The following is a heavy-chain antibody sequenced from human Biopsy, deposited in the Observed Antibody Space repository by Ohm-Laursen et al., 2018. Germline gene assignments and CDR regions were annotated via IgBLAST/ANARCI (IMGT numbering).Heavy chain of an antibody. CDR3: ARATNSTGWPYYYFYGMDV. J-gene: IGHJ6*02. V-gene: IGHV4-61*08. Sequence: TLSLTCTVSGDSISGGGYYWSWIRQHPGKGLEWIGYISDSGSTNSNPSLKSRVTVSVDTSKNQFSLKLTSVTAADTAVYYCARATNSTGWPYYYFYGMDVWGQGTTVTVSS. CDR2: ISDSGST. D-gene: IGHD2/OR15-2a*01. CDR1: GDSISGGGYY.